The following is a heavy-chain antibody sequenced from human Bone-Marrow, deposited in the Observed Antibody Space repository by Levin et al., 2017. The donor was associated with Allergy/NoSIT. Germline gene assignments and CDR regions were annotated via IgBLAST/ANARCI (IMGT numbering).Heavy chain of an antibody. J-gene: IGHJ4*02. Sequence: GGSLRLSCAASGFAFSRISMHWVRQAPGKGLEWVAIISSDGSKLYYADSVKGRFIISRDNSKNTLYLQMDSLDTEDTAVYYCARDSNYWLPDFWGQGALVTVAS. V-gene: IGHV3-30*04. CDR3: ARDSNYWLPDF. D-gene: IGHD2-8*02. CDR1: GFAFSRIS. CDR2: ISSDGSKL.